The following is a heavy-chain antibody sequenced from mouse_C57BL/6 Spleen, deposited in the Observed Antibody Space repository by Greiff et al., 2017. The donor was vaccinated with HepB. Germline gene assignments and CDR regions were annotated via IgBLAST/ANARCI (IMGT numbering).Heavy chain of an antibody. J-gene: IGHJ3*01. CDR1: GYTFTDYY. CDR3: ARGNLQAY. Sequence: VQLQQPGPELVKPGASVKISCKASGYTFTDYYMNWVKQSHGKSLEWIGDINPNNGGTSYNQKFKGKATLTVDKSSSTAYMELRSLTSEDSAVYYCARGNLQAYWGQGTLVTVSA. CDR2: INPNNGGT. V-gene: IGHV1-26*01.